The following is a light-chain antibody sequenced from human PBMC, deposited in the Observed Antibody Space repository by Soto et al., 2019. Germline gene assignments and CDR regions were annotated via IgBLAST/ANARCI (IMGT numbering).Light chain of an antibody. J-gene: IGLJ2*01. CDR2: RNN. CDR1: SSNIGSNF. Sequence: QSVLTQPPSASGTPGQRVTISCSGSSSNIGSNFVYWYQQLPGTAPKLLIYRNNQRPSGVPDRFSGSKSGTSASLAISGLRSEYEADYCCAAWDDSLSGQVFGGGTKLTVL. V-gene: IGLV1-47*01. CDR3: AAWDDSLSGQV.